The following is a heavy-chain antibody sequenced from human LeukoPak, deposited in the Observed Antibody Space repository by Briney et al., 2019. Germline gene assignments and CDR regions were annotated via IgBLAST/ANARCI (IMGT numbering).Heavy chain of an antibody. CDR3: AALSSSSSGYYYYMDV. CDR2: INTNTGNP. Sequence: ASVKVSCKASGGTFTSYAMNWVRQAPGQGLEWMGWINTNTGNPTYAQGFTGRFVFSLDTSVSTAYLQISSLEAEDTAVYYCAALSSSSSGYYYYMDVWGKGTTVTVSS. V-gene: IGHV7-4-1*02. D-gene: IGHD6-6*01. J-gene: IGHJ6*03. CDR1: GGTFTSYA.